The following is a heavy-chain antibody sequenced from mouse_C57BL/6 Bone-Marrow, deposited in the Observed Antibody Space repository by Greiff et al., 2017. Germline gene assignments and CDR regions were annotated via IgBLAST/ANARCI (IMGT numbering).Heavy chain of an antibody. CDR2: LHPNSGST. D-gene: IGHD2-2*01. J-gene: IGHJ1*03. V-gene: IGHV1-64*01. CDR1: GYTFTSYW. Sequence: QVQLKQPGAELVKPGASVKLSCKASGYTFTSYWMHWVKQRPGQGLEWIGMLHPNSGSTNYNQKFKSKATLTVDKSSSTAYMQLSSLTSEDAAVYYCAIWLYLYWYFDVWGTGTTVTVSS. CDR3: AIWLYLYWYFDV.